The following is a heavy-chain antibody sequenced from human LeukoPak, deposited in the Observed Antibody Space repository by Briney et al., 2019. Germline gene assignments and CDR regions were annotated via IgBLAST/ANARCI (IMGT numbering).Heavy chain of an antibody. CDR2: LDPGNDET. J-gene: IGHJ5*02. D-gene: IGHD3-22*01. CDR3: TVVVIIPEGEWFDP. Sequence: GASVKVSCKVSGYTLTEVAIHWVRRAPGKGLEWMGGLDPGNDETIYAQKFQGRVTLTEDTSTDTAYMELSSLRSDDTAVYYCTVVVIIPEGEWFDPWGQGTLVIVSP. CDR1: GYTLTEVA. V-gene: IGHV1-24*01.